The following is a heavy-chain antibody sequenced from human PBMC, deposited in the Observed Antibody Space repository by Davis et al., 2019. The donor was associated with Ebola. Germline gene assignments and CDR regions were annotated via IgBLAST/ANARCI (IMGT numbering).Heavy chain of an antibody. CDR1: GFNFRSYG. J-gene: IGHJ4*02. V-gene: IGHV3-30*19. CDR2: IWYDGSRK. D-gene: IGHD3-9*01. CDR3: ARGWENYDILTGSFDY. Sequence: GESLKISCAASGFNFRSYGMRWVRQAPDKGLEWVAVIWYDGSRKYYADSVKGRFTISRDNSKNTLYLQMNSLRAEDTAVYYCARGWENYDILTGSFDYWGQGTLVTVSS.